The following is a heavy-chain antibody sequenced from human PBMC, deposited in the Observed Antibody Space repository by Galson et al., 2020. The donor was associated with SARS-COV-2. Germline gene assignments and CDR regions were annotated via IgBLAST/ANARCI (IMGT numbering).Heavy chain of an antibody. J-gene: IGHJ4*02. D-gene: IGHD4-17*01. V-gene: IGHV3-21*01. CDR1: GLPFSGYS. CDR2: ISSSSTYI. Sequence: NSGGSLRLSCAASGLPFSGYSMNWVRQAPGKVLEWVSSISSSSTYIYYADSVRGRFTIPRDNAKNSLYLQMNSLAGEDTAVYYCAGGYGDFAVYYFDSWGQGTLVTVSS. CDR3: AGGYGDFAVYYFDS.